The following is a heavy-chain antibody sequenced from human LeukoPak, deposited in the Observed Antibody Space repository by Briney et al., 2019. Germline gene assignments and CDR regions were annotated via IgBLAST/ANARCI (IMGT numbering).Heavy chain of an antibody. J-gene: IGHJ4*02. V-gene: IGHV3-7*01. CDR2: IKQDGTEK. Sequence: GESLRLSCAASGFSFTTYWMSWVRQAPGKGLGWVANIKQDGTEKYYVDSVKGRFTISRDNAKNSLYLQMNSLRVDDTAVYYCAKLAKYFYGSETYYFFEHWGQGTPVTASS. CDR1: GFSFTTYW. CDR3: AKLAKYFYGSETYYFFEH. D-gene: IGHD3-10*01.